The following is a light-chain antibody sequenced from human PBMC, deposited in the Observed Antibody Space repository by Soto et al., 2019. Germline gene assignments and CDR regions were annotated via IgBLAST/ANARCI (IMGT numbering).Light chain of an antibody. V-gene: IGLV2-14*01. CDR2: DVS. CDR1: SSDVGANNY. Sequence: QSALTQPASVSGSPGQPITISCTGTSSDVGANNYVSWYQHHPGKAPKLFIYDVSNRPSGVSSRFSGSKSGNPASLTISGLQAEDEADYYCSSYIGSLTFLVFGGGTKLTVL. J-gene: IGLJ2*01. CDR3: SSYIGSLTFLV.